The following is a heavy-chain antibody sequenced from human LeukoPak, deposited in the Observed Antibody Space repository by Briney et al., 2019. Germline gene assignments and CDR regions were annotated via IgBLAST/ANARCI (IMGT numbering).Heavy chain of an antibody. CDR1: GYSISSGYY. V-gene: IGHV4-38-2*02. CDR2: IYHSGST. J-gene: IGHJ5*02. Sequence: SETLSLTCTVSGYSISSGYYWGWIRQPPGKGLEWIGSIYHSGSTYYNPSLKSRVTISVDTSKNQFSLKLSSVTAADTAVYYCARDQAYYDSSGYPPGWFDPWGQGTLVTVSS. CDR3: ARDQAYYDSSGYPPGWFDP. D-gene: IGHD3-22*01.